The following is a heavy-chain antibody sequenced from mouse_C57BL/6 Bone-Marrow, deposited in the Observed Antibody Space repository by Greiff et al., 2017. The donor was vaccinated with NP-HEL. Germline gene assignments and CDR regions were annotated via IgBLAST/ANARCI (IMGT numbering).Heavy chain of an antibody. CDR2: INPSNGGT. D-gene: IGHD2-4*01. CDR3: ASQSYYDYPWFAY. J-gene: IGHJ3*01. Sequence: QVHVKQPGTELVKPGASVKLSCKASGYTFTSYWMHWVKQRPGQGLEWIGNINPSNGGTNYNEKFKSKATLTVDKSSSTAYMQLSSLTSEDSAVYYCASQSYYDYPWFAYWGQGTLVTVSA. V-gene: IGHV1-53*01. CDR1: GYTFTSYW.